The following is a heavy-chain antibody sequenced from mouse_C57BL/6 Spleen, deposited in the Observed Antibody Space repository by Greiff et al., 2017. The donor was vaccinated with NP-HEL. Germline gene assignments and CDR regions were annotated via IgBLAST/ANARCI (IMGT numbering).Heavy chain of an antibody. D-gene: IGHD2-3*01. Sequence: VQLQQSGPELVKPGASVKISCKASGYTFTDYYMNWVKQSHGKSLEWIGDINPNNGGTSYNQKFKGKATLTVDKSSSTAYMELRSLTSEDSAVYCCARRGYDGYYVWFAYWGQGTLVTVSA. V-gene: IGHV1-26*01. CDR3: ARRGYDGYYVWFAY. J-gene: IGHJ3*01. CDR1: GYTFTDYY. CDR2: INPNNGGT.